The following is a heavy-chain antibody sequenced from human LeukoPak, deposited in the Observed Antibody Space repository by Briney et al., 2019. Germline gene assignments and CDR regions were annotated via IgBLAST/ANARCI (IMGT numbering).Heavy chain of an antibody. CDR1: GGSFSGYY. V-gene: IGHV4-34*01. Sequence: TSETLSLTCAVYGGSFSGYYWSWIRQPPGKGLEWIGEINHSGSTNYNPSLKSRVTISVDTSKSQFSLKLSSVTAADTAVYYCARRRYDFWSGYNNWFDPWGQGTLVTVSS. D-gene: IGHD3-3*01. J-gene: IGHJ5*02. CDR2: INHSGST. CDR3: ARRRYDFWSGYNNWFDP.